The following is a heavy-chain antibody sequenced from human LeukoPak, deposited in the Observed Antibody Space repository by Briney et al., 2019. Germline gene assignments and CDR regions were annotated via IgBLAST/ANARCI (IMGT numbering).Heavy chain of an antibody. CDR3: SKESNYDSSGYFN. Sequence: PGGSLRLSCAASGFVFSSHGIHWVRQAPGKGLEWVSFIRFDGTTQYYADSVKGRFTISRDNSKFTVHLLMTSLRPEDTAVYYCSKESNYDSSGYFNWGQGTLVTVSS. V-gene: IGHV3-30*02. CDR2: IRFDGTTQ. D-gene: IGHD3-22*01. CDR1: GFVFSSHG. J-gene: IGHJ4*02.